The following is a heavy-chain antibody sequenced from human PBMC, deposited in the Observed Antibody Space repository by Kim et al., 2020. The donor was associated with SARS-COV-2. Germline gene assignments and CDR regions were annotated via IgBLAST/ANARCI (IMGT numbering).Heavy chain of an antibody. CDR3: TYAIWGFPFDY. CDR2: INLDGRRT. Sequence: GGSLRLSCAASGFTFSSFWMHWVRQVPGKGLEWVSWINLDGRRTSYADSVRGRFTISRDNAKSTVYLQMNSLRPEDTAVYFCTYAIWGFPFDYWGQGTLVTVSP. J-gene: IGHJ4*02. D-gene: IGHD7-27*01. CDR1: GFTFSSFW. V-gene: IGHV3-74*01.